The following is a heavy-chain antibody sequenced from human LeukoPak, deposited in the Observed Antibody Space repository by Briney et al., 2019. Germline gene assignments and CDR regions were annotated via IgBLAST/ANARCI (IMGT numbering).Heavy chain of an antibody. Sequence: ASVKVSFKTSVYTFNDCYIHWVRQAPGQGLEWMGWVNPKSGGTKYEQNFQGRVTMTRDTSISTAYMDLSRLTSDDTAVYYCARAGYYDTSGYYHPFDYWGQGILVTVSS. CDR3: ARAGYYDTSGYYHPFDY. CDR2: VNPKSGGT. J-gene: IGHJ4*02. V-gene: IGHV1-2*02. D-gene: IGHD3-22*01. CDR1: VYTFNDCY.